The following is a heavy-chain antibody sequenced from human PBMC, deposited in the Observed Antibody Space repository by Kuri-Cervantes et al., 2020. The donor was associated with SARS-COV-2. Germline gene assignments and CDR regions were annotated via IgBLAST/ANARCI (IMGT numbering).Heavy chain of an antibody. D-gene: IGHD6-19*01. CDR3: ARSSSYSSGWYPFDY. V-gene: IGHV4-61*08. Sequence: SGPTLVKPTQTLTLTCTFSGFSLSTSGMCVSWIRQPPGKGLEWIGYIYYSGSTNYNPSLKSRVTISVDTSKNQFSLKLSSVTAADTAVYYCARSSSYSSGWYPFDYWGQGTLVPSPQ. CDR1: GFSLSTSGMC. J-gene: IGHJ4*02. CDR2: IYYSGST.